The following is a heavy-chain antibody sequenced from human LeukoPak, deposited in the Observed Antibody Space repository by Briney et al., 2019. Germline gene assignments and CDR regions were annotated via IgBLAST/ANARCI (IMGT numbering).Heavy chain of an antibody. CDR1: GYTFTSYG. J-gene: IGHJ6*03. V-gene: IGHV1-18*01. Sequence: GASVKVSCKASGYTFTSYGISWVRQAPGQGLEWMGRISAYNGNTNYAQKLQGRVTMTTDTSTSTAYMELRSLRSDDTAVYYCAREDSSSWHHYYYYMDVWGKGTTVTVSS. D-gene: IGHD6-13*01. CDR3: AREDSSSWHHYYYYMDV. CDR2: ISAYNGNT.